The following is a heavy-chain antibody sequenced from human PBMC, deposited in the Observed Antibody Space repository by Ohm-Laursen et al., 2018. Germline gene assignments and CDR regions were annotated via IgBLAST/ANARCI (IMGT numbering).Heavy chain of an antibody. J-gene: IGHJ6*02. CDR2: IKHDGSEK. V-gene: IGHV3-7*03. Sequence: SLRLSCAASGFTFSSYWMTWVRQAPAKGLEWVANIKHDGSEKYYVDSVKGRFTISRDNAKNSLYLQMNSLRAEDTAVYYCARGSARYYYGMDVWGQGTTVTVSS. CDR1: GFTFSSYW. CDR3: ARGSARYYYGMDV.